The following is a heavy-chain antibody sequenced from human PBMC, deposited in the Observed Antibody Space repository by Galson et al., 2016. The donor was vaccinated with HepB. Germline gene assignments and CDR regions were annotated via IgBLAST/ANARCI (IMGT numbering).Heavy chain of an antibody. V-gene: IGHV1-18*01. CDR3: AVANYYDNRGYYVH. CDR1: GFTFTNYG. CDR2: ISAFNGNT. J-gene: IGHJ4*02. Sequence: SVKVSCKASGFTFTNYGFGWVRQAPGQGLEWMGWISAFNGNTNYARKVRDRVTMTTDTSTSTVFMELRSLRSDDTAVYYCAVANYYDNRGYYVHWGQGTLVTVSS. D-gene: IGHD3-22*01.